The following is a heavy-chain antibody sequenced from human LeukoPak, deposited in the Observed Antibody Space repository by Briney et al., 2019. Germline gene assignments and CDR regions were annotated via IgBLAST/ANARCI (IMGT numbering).Heavy chain of an antibody. CDR1: GGSFSGYY. CDR2: INHSGST. Sequence: SETLSLTCAVYGGSFSGYYWSWIRQPPGKGLEWIGEINHSGSTNYNPSLKSRVTISVDTSKNQFSLKLSSVTAADTAVYYCAGYSNYYYYGMDVWGQGTTVTVSS. V-gene: IGHV4-34*01. CDR3: AGYSNYYYYGMDV. J-gene: IGHJ6*02. D-gene: IGHD4-11*01.